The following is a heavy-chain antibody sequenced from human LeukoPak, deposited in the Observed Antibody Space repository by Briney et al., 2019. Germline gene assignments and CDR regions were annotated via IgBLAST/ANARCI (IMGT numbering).Heavy chain of an antibody. CDR2: IYYGGST. CDR3: ARTRGTTYYYDSSGRPRPNWFYP. D-gene: IGHD3-22*01. J-gene: IGHJ5*02. V-gene: IGHV4-39*07. CDR1: GGYIYSSTYY. Sequence: SETLSLTCTVSGGYIYSSTYYWGWIRQPPGKGLEWIGNIYYGGSTSYNPSLKSRVTISVDTSKDQFSLKLSSVTAADTAVYYCARTRGTTYYYDSSGRPRPNWFYPWGQGTLDTVSS.